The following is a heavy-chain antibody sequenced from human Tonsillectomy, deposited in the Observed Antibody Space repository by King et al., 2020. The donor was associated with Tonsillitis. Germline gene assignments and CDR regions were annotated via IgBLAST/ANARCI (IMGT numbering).Heavy chain of an antibody. D-gene: IGHD6-13*01. J-gene: IGHJ2*01. V-gene: IGHV3-15*01. CDR3: TTVPSSSWYWYFYL. CDR2: IKSKTDGGTT. CDR1: GFTFSNAW. Sequence: VQLVESGGGLVKPGGSLRLSCAASGFTFSNAWMSWVRQAPGKGLEWVGRIKSKTDGGTTDYAAPVKGRFTISRDDSKNTLYLQMNSRKTEDTAVYYCTTVPSSSWYWYFYLWGRGTLVTVSS.